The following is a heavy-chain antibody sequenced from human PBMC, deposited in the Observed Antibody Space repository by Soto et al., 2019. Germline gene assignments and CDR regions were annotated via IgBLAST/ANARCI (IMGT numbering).Heavy chain of an antibody. D-gene: IGHD6-6*01. CDR3: ARYGSSSNVDYYCSCGMDV. CDR2: ISAYNGNT. V-gene: IGHV1-18*01. J-gene: IGHJ6*02. CDR1: GYTFTSYG. Sequence: QVQLVQSGAEVKKPGASVKVSCKASGYTFTSYGISWVRQAPGQGLEWMGWISAYNGNTNYAQKLQGRVTITTDTPRSTPYMELKSPRSGDPAVYYCARYGSSSNVDYYCSCGMDVWGQGTTVTVSS.